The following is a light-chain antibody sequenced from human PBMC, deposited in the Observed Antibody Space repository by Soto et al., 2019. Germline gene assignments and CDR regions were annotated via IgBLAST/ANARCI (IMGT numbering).Light chain of an antibody. Sequence: QSALTQPPXAXXXXGQSVTISCXGTSSDVGGYNYVSWYLQYPGKAPKLMISEVSKRPSGVPDRFSGSKSGNTASLTVSGLQAEDEADYYCSSYAGSNGXVXGTGTKVTVL. J-gene: IGLJ1*01. V-gene: IGLV2-8*01. CDR3: SSYAGSNGXV. CDR1: SSDVGGYNY. CDR2: EVS.